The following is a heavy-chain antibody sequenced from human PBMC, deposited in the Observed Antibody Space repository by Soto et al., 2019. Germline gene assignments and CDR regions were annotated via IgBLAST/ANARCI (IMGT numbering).Heavy chain of an antibody. CDR2: FDPEDGET. D-gene: IGHD2-2*01. Sequence: ASVKVSCKVSGYTLTELSMHWVRQAPGKGLEWMGGFDPEDGETIYAQKFQGRVTMTEDTSTDTAYMELSSLRSEDTAVYYCATVIPLVPADDNFDYWGQGTLVTVSS. V-gene: IGHV1-24*01. J-gene: IGHJ4*02. CDR3: ATVIPLVPADDNFDY. CDR1: GYTLTELS.